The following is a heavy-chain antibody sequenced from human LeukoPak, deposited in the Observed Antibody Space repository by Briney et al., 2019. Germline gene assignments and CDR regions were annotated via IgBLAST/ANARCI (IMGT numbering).Heavy chain of an antibody. CDR2: INHSGST. CDR3: ARDHPTQDYYDSSGYYGY. V-gene: IGHV4-34*01. Sequence: PSETLSLTCAVYGGSFSGYYWSWIRQPPGKGLEWIGEINHSGSTNYNPSLKSRVTISVDTSKNQFSLKLSSVTAADTAVYYCARDHPTQDYYDSSGYYGYWGQGTLVTVSS. CDR1: GGSFSGYY. D-gene: IGHD3-22*01. J-gene: IGHJ4*02.